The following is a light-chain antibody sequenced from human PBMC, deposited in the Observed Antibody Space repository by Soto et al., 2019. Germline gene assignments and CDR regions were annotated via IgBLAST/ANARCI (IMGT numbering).Light chain of an antibody. J-gene: IGKJ3*01. CDR3: HHSYSTPRT. V-gene: IGKV1-39*01. CDR1: QSISSY. CDR2: AAS. Sequence: DIQMTQSPSSLSASVGDRVNITCRASQSISSYLNWYQQKPGKAPKLLIYAASSLQSGVPSRFSDSGSGTDFTLTISSLQPEDFATYSCHHSYSTPRTFDPGTKVYIK.